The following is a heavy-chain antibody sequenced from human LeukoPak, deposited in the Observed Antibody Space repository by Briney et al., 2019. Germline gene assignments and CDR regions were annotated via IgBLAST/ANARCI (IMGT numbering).Heavy chain of an antibody. D-gene: IGHD1-1*01. V-gene: IGHV3-33*01. J-gene: IGHJ5*02. CDR1: GFPFSAYG. Sequence: GGSLLLSCAASGFPFSAYGFHGVRPAPGKGLEWVAIMWYDGSNKYYADSVKGRFTISRDNSKNTLYLQMNSLRAEDTAIYYCARARLEGTGPHWFDPWGQGTLVTVSS. CDR3: ARARLEGTGPHWFDP. CDR2: MWYDGSNK.